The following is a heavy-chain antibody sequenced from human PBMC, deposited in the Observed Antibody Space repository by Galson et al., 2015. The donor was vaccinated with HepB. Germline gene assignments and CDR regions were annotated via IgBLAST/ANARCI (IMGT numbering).Heavy chain of an antibody. Sequence: SLRLSCAASGFTFSSYSINWVRQAPGKGLEWVSYISSSSAIYYAHSVKGRFTISRDNAKNSLYLQMNSLRDEDTAVYYCARDFERRRRGAFDIWGQGTLVTVSS. J-gene: IGHJ3*02. V-gene: IGHV3-48*02. CDR3: ARDFERRRRGAFDI. D-gene: IGHD3-10*01. CDR1: GFTFSSYS. CDR2: ISSSSAI.